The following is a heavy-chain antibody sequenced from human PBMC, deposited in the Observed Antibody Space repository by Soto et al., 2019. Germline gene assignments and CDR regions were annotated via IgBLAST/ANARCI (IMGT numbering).Heavy chain of an antibody. Sequence: EVQLVESGGGLVKPGGSLRLSCAASGFTFSSYAMSWVRQAPGKGLEWVSAISGSGGCTYYADSVKGRFTISRDNSQTTVYLQMNSLRADGTAVYYCAKDVHPPDSDCGAFDSWGQGTLVTVSS. J-gene: IGHJ4*02. CDR2: ISGSGGCT. CDR3: AKDVHPPDSDCGAFDS. V-gene: IGHV3-23*04. D-gene: IGHD2-21*01. CDR1: GFTFSSYA.